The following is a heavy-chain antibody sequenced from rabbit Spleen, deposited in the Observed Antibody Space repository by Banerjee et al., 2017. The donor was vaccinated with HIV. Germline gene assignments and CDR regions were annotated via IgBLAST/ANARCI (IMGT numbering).Heavy chain of an antibody. CDR2: IYGGSSDST. CDR3: ARDAGRGPYIDGYFNL. CDR1: GFSFSFSYW. V-gene: IGHV1S40*01. J-gene: IGHJ4*01. D-gene: IGHD8-1*01. Sequence: QSLEESGGALVKPGASLTLTCKASGFSFSFSYWICWVRQAPGKGLEWIACIYGGSSDSTYYASWAKGRFTISKTSSTTVTLQMTSLTVADTATYFCARDAGRGPYIDGYFNLWGQGTLVTVS.